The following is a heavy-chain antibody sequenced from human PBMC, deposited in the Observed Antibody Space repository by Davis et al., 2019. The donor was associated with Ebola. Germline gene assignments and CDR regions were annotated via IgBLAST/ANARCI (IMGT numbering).Heavy chain of an antibody. CDR3: AKDRGWLQFDY. V-gene: IGHV3-23*01. J-gene: IGHJ4*02. Sequence: GESLKISCAASGFTFSSYSMNWVRQAPGKGLEWVSAISGSGGSTYYADSVKGRFTISRDNSKNTLYLQMNSLRAEDTAVYYCAKDRGWLQFDYWGQGALVTVSS. CDR2: ISGSGGST. D-gene: IGHD5-24*01. CDR1: GFTFSSYS.